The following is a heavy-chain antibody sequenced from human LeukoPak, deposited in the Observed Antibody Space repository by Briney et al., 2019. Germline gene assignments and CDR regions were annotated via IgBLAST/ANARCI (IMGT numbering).Heavy chain of an antibody. Sequence: GGSLRLSCAASGFTVSSNYMSWVRQAPGKGLEWVSVIYSGGSTYYADSVKGRFTISRDNSKNTLYLQMSSLRAEDTAVYYCARDRQSYFDYWGQGTLVTVSS. CDR3: ARDRQSYFDY. J-gene: IGHJ4*02. V-gene: IGHV3-66*01. CDR1: GFTVSSNY. D-gene: IGHD5-24*01. CDR2: IYSGGST.